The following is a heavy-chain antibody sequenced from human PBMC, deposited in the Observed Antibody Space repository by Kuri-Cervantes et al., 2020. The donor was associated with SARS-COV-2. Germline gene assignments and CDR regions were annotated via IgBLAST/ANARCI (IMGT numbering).Heavy chain of an antibody. J-gene: IGHJ4*02. CDR3: ARVGYSYGYLFDY. CDR2: INQDGSVR. CDR1: GFTFSSYW. V-gene: IGHV3-7*02. Sequence: GGSLRLSCAASGFTFSSYWMTWVRQAPGKGLEGVANINQDGSVREYVASVKGRFSIARDNAKNSLYLQMNSLRAEDTAVYYYARVGYSYGYLFDYWGQGTLVTVSS. D-gene: IGHD5-18*01.